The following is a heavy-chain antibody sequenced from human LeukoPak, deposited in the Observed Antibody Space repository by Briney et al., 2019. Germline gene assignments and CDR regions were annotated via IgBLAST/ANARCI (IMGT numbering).Heavy chain of an antibody. CDR3: ARGVAPAAMDY. Sequence: GASVKVSCKASGGTLSSYAISWVRQAPGQGLEWMGRIIPILGIANYAQKFQGRVTITADKSTSTAYMELSSLRSEDTAVYYCARGVAPAAMDYWGQGTLVTVSP. CDR1: GGTLSSYA. V-gene: IGHV1-69*04. J-gene: IGHJ4*02. CDR2: IIPILGIA. D-gene: IGHD2-2*01.